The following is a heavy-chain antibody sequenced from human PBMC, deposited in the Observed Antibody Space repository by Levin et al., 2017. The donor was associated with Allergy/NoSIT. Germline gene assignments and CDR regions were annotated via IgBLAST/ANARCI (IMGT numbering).Heavy chain of an antibody. D-gene: IGHD6-19*01. V-gene: IGHV3-23*01. Sequence: GGSLRLSCAASGFTFSTYAMSWVRQTPGKGLEWVSAISGSGSNTYYADSVKGRFTISRDNSKNTLYLQMNSLRAEDTAVYYCAKSVQQWPLGGPDYWGQGTLVTVSS. CDR3: AKSVQQWPLGGPDY. CDR1: GFTFSTYA. CDR2: ISGSGSNT. J-gene: IGHJ4*02.